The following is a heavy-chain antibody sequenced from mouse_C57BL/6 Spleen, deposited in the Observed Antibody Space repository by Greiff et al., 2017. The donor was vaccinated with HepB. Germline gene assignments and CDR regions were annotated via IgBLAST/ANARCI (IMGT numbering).Heavy chain of an antibody. CDR3: ARRELRRYYAMDY. CDR2: INPNNGGT. J-gene: IGHJ4*01. CDR1: GYTFTDYN. Sequence: VQLQQSGPELVKPGASVKISCKASGYTFTDYNMDWVKQSHGKSLEWIGDINPNNGGTIYNQKFKGKATLTVDKSSSTAYMEHRSLTSEDTAVYYCARRELRRYYAMDYWGQGTSVTVSS. D-gene: IGHD1-1*01. V-gene: IGHV1-18*01.